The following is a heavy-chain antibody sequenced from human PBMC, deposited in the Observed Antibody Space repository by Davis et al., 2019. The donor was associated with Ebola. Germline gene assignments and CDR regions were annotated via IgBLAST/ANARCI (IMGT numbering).Heavy chain of an antibody. CDR2: ISGSGGST. D-gene: IGHD5-12*01. Sequence: PGGSLRLSCAASGFTFSSYAMSWVRQAPGKGLEWVSAISGSGGSTYYADSVKGRFTISRDNSKNTLYLQMNSLRAEDTAVYYCARDRGYDLAFDYWGQGTLVTVSS. J-gene: IGHJ4*02. CDR3: ARDRGYDLAFDY. CDR1: GFTFSSYA. V-gene: IGHV3-23*01.